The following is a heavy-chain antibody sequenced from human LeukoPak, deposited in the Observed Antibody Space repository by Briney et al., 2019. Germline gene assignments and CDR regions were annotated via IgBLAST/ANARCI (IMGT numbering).Heavy chain of an antibody. CDR2: NSSSSSYI. CDR3: ARDDGIAAHSEFDY. CDR1: GFSFSSHS. Sequence: GGSLRLSCAASGFSFSSHSMTWVRQAPAKGLEWDSYNSSSSSYIYYADSARGRFTIPRDNAKDSLYLQKNSLSAEHTAVYYCARDDGIAAHSEFDYWGQGTLVTVSS. D-gene: IGHD6-6*01. V-gene: IGHV3-21*01. J-gene: IGHJ4*02.